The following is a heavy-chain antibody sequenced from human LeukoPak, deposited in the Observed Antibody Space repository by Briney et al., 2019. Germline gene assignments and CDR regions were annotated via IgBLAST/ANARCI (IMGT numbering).Heavy chain of an antibody. CDR3: ARRDIVVVVSASDY. Sequence: GGSLRLSCAASGFTFDDYAMHWVRHAPGKGLEWVSGITASGDRTFYGDSVRGRFTMSRDNSKNTVYLQTNSLRVDDTAVYYCARRDIVVVVSASDYWGQGTLVTVSS. V-gene: IGHV3-23*01. D-gene: IGHD2-15*01. CDR1: GFTFDDYA. CDR2: ITASGDRT. J-gene: IGHJ4*02.